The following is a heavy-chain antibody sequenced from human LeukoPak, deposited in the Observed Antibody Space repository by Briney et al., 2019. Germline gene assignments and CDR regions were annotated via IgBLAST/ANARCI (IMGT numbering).Heavy chain of an antibody. CDR1: GYSFTSYW. D-gene: IGHD2-15*01. V-gene: IGHV5-10-1*01. J-gene: IGHJ6*02. Sequence: GESLKISCKGPGYSFTSYWISWVRQMPGKGLEWMGRIDPSDSYTNYSPSFQGHVTISADKSISTAYLQWSSLKASDTAMYYCARHSDIVVVVASTYYYYYGMDVWGQGTTVTVSS. CDR3: ARHSDIVVVVASTYYYYYGMDV. CDR2: IDPSDSYT.